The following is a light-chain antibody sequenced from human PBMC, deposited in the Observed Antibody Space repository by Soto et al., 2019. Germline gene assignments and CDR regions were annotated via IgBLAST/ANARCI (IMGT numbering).Light chain of an antibody. CDR1: GRDIGAYNY. J-gene: IGLJ1*01. Sequence: QSALTQPASVSGSPGQSITISCTGSGRDIGAYNYVSWYQQHPGKAPKLIIYGVKNRPSGVSNRFSASKSAFTASLTISGLQAEDEADYYCSSYTTSYFDVFGPGTQLTVL. CDR3: SSYTTSYFDV. CDR2: GVK. V-gene: IGLV2-14*01.